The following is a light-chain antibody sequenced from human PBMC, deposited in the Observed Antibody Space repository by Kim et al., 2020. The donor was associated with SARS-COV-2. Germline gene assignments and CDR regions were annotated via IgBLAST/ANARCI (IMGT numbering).Light chain of an antibody. CDR1: QVISNY. CDR3: QKYNSAPQT. J-gene: IGKJ1*01. CDR2: GAS. V-gene: IGKV1-27*01. Sequence: DIQMTQSPSSLSASLGDRVTITCRASQVISNYLAWYQQSPGKVPKLLIYGASTLQSGVPSRFSGSGSGTDFTLTISSLQPEDVATYYCQKYNSAPQTFGQGTKVDIK.